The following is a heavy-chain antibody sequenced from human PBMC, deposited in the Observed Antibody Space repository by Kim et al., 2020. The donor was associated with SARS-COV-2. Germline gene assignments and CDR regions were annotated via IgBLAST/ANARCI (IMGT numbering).Heavy chain of an antibody. CDR3: AMAPKRVLRFLEWLSPFDY. Sequence: GGSLRPSCAASGFTFSSYAMSWVRQAPGKGLEWVSAISGSGGSTYYADSVKGRFTISRDNSKNTLYLQMNSLRAEDTAVYYCAMAPKRVLRFLEWLSPFDYWGQGTLVTVSS. CDR1: GFTFSSYA. CDR2: ISGSGGST. D-gene: IGHD3-3*01. V-gene: IGHV3-23*01. J-gene: IGHJ4*02.